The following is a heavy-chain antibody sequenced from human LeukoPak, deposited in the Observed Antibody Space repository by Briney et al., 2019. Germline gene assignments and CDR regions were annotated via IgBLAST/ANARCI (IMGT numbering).Heavy chain of an antibody. J-gene: IGHJ5*02. CDR3: ARGLMVYAGIRFDP. CDR2: MKPNSGNT. V-gene: IGHV1-8*01. D-gene: IGHD2-8*01. Sequence: GASVRVSCQASGYTFTRYDINWVGQTTGQGLEWMGWMKPNSGNTGYPQKFQGRVTMTSNTSISTAYMALSSLRSEETGVYCCARGLMVYAGIRFDPWGQGTLVTV. CDR1: GYTFTRYD.